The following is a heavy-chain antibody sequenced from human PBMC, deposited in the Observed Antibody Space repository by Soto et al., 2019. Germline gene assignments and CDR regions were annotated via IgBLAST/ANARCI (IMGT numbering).Heavy chain of an antibody. Sequence: QVQLVQSGAEVKKPGSSVKVSCKASGGTFSSYAISWVRQAPGQGLEWMGGIIPIFGTANYAQKFQGRVTITADDSASRAYMEVSSLSGEDTAVYYCARHDCIRPSCYYYYYSGMDVWGQGTTVTVS. D-gene: IGHD2-2*01. CDR1: GGTFSSYA. V-gene: IGHV1-69*12. CDR3: ARHDCIRPSCYYYYYSGMDV. J-gene: IGHJ6*02. CDR2: IIPIFGTA.